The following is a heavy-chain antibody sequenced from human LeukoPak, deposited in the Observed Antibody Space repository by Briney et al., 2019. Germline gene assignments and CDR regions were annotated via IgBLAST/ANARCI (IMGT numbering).Heavy chain of an antibody. D-gene: IGHD2-2*01. V-gene: IGHV3-30*04. J-gene: IGHJ4*02. Sequence: PGGSLRLSCAASGFTFSSYAMHWVRQEPGKGMEWEAVISDDGSNNYYADSVKGRSTISRDNSKNSLYLQMNSLRAEDTAVYYCAREEGIVVVPAAMDYWGQGTLVTVYS. CDR1: GFTFSSYA. CDR2: ISDDGSNN. CDR3: AREEGIVVVPAAMDY.